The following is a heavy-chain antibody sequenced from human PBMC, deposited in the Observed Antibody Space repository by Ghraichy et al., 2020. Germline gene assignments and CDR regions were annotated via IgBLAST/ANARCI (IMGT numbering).Heavy chain of an antibody. D-gene: IGHD5-12*01. CDR2: ISGSGGST. CDR3: AKVRGYIAPADY. V-gene: IGHV3-23*01. Sequence: GESLNISCAASGFTFSSYAMSWVRQAPGKGLEWVSAISGSGGSTYYADSVKGRFTISRDNSKNTLYLQMNSLRAEDTAVYYCAKVRGYIAPADYWGQGTLVTVSS. CDR1: GFTFSSYA. J-gene: IGHJ4*02.